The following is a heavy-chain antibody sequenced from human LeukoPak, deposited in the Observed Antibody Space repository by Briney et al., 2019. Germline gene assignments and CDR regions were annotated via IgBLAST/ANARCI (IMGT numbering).Heavy chain of an antibody. CDR1: GYSISSGYF. V-gene: IGHV4-38-2*02. Sequence: SETLSLTCTVSGYSISSGYFWGWIRQPPGEGLEWIGNIYHSGSTYYNPSLKSRVTISVDTSKNQFSLKLSSVTAADTAVYYCARVRYYGSGKRNNWFDPWGQGTLVTVSS. CDR3: ARVRYYGSGKRNNWFDP. D-gene: IGHD3-10*01. J-gene: IGHJ5*02. CDR2: IYHSGST.